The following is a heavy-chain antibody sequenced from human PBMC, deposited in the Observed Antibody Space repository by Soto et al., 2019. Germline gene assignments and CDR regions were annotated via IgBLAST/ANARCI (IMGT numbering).Heavy chain of an antibody. D-gene: IGHD1-1*01. CDR3: ASEVEQGYYYYGMDG. Sequence: QVQLVQSGAEVKKPGSSVKVSCKTSGGTFSSYTISWVRQAPGQGLEWMGGIIPMFGTTNYAQKFQGRVTINADESTNTAYMELSSLRSEDTAIYNCASEVEQGYYYYGMDGWGQGTAVTVSS. J-gene: IGHJ6*02. V-gene: IGHV1-69*12. CDR2: IIPMFGTT. CDR1: GGTFSSYT.